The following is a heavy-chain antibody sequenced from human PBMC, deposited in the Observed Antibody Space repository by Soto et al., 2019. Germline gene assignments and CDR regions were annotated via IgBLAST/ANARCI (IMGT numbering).Heavy chain of an antibody. D-gene: IGHD6-6*01. CDR3: ARVVDSSLVQNV. CDR1: GNSTASES. CDR2: IDPSDSYT. J-gene: IGHJ6*02. Sequence: GPLEISLEGSGNSTASESVNRVRRMPGKGLEWMGRIDPSDSYTNYSPSFQGHVTISADKSISTAYLQWSSLKASDRAMYYCARVVDSSLVQNVWGQRTT. V-gene: IGHV5-10-1*01.